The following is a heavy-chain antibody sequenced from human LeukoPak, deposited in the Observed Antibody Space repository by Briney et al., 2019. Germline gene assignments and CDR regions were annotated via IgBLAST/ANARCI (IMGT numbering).Heavy chain of an antibody. CDR3: AKGGGSGFDN. J-gene: IGHJ4*02. D-gene: IGHD3-10*01. V-gene: IGHV3-23*01. CDR2: VSDIGDRT. Sequence: PGGSLRLSCAASGFTFSSYAMSWVRQAPGEGLEWVSSVSDIGDRTYYADSVKGRFTISRDNSKNTLYLQMYSLRADDTAVYYCAKGGGSGFDNWGQGTLVTVSS. CDR1: GFTFSSYA.